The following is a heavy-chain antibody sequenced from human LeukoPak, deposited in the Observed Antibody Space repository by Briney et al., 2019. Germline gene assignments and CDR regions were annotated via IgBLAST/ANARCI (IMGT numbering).Heavy chain of an antibody. Sequence: ASVKVSCKASGYTFTDYYMHWVRQAPGQGLEWMGWINPNSGGTNYAQKFQGRVTMTRDTSISTAYMDLSRLRSDDTAVYYCAREMYSGGGEPAFDIWGQGTMVTVSS. CDR1: GYTFTDYY. CDR3: AREMYSGGGEPAFDI. D-gene: IGHD1-26*01. CDR2: INPNSGGT. J-gene: IGHJ3*02. V-gene: IGHV1-2*02.